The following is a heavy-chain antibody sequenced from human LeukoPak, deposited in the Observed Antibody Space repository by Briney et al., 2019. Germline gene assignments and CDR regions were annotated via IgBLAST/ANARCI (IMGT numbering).Heavy chain of an antibody. D-gene: IGHD4-17*01. CDR1: GYIFTTYA. Sequence: ASVKVSCKASGYIFTTYAMHWVRQAPGQSIEWMGWINAGNGNTKYSQKFQGRVTITRDTSANIAYMELRSQRSEDTAVYYCATTVSAGTYRYFQHWGQGTLVTVSS. J-gene: IGHJ1*01. CDR3: ATTVSAGTYRYFQH. V-gene: IGHV1-3*01. CDR2: INAGNGNT.